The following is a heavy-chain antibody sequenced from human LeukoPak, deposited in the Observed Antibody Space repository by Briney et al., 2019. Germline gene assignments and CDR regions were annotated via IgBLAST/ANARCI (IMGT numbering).Heavy chain of an antibody. V-gene: IGHV3-11*04. CDR1: GFTFSNYY. Sequence: GGSLRLSCAATGFTFSNYYMYWIRQAPGRGLEWVSYISYSGTFLYYADSVKGRFTISRDNARNSLYLQMNSLRAEDTAVYYCARTHSSGWYFAFDIWGQGTMVTVSS. D-gene: IGHD6-19*01. J-gene: IGHJ3*02. CDR3: ARTHSSGWYFAFDI. CDR2: ISYSGTFL.